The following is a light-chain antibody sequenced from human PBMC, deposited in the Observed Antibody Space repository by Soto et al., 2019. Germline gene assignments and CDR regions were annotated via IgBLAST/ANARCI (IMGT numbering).Light chain of an antibody. Sequence: ETLMTQSPATLSVSPEERATLSCRASQSVNNNLAWYQHKLGQAPRVLIYGVSTRAPGIPARFTGSGSGTEFILTITSLQSEDSAVYYCQEYNTSPWTFRQATKGEFK. CDR2: GVS. V-gene: IGKV3-15*01. CDR3: QEYNTSPWT. J-gene: IGKJ1*01. CDR1: QSVNNN.